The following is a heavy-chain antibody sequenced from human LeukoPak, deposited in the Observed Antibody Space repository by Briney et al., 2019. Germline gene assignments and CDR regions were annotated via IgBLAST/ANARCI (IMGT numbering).Heavy chain of an antibody. CDR2: VSQSGSTI. CDR1: GFTFSDYY. Sequence: GGSLRLSCTASGFTFSDYYISWIRQAPGKGLEWVSYVSQSGSTIYYADSVKGRFTISRDNGKNSQYLQMNSLRAEDTGMYYCAREGHTYGSDYWGQGTLVTVSS. CDR3: AREGHTYGSDY. V-gene: IGHV3-11*01. J-gene: IGHJ4*02. D-gene: IGHD3-10*01.